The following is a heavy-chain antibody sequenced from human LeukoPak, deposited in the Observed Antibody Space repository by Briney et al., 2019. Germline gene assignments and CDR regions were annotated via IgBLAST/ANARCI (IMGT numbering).Heavy chain of an antibody. V-gene: IGHV3-33*01. D-gene: IGHD1-1*01. Sequence: GRSLRLSCAASGFTFSIHGMHWVRQAPGKGLDWVAIIWHDGSNTYYADSVKGRFTISRDNSQNTVFLQMNSLRAEDTAVYYCARNNWNSRTQRWFYFDNWGQGTLVTVSS. CDR1: GFTFSIHG. CDR3: ARNNWNSRTQRWFYFDN. CDR2: IWHDGSNT. J-gene: IGHJ4*02.